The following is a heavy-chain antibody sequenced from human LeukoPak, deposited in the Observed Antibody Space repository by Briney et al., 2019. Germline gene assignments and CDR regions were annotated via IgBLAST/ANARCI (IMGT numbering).Heavy chain of an antibody. Sequence: GGSLRLSCAASGFTFSCYAMSWVRQAPGKGLEWVSAISGSGGGTYYADSVKGRFTISRDNSKNTLYLQMNSLRAEDTAVYYCAKDQKWELLQYFDYWGQGTLVTVSS. CDR2: ISGSGGGT. D-gene: IGHD1-26*01. V-gene: IGHV3-23*01. CDR3: AKDQKWELLQYFDY. J-gene: IGHJ4*02. CDR1: GFTFSCYA.